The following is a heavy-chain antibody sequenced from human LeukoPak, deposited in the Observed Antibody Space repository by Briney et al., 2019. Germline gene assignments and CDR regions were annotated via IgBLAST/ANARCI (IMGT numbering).Heavy chain of an antibody. J-gene: IGHJ4*02. V-gene: IGHV7-4-1*02. CDR1: GYTFTSYA. CDR2: VNTNTGNP. D-gene: IGHD1-26*01. CDR3: ARDIVRELDY. Sequence: GGSVKVSCTASGYTFTSYAMNWVRQAPWQGLEWMGWVNTNTGNPTYAQGFTGRFVFSLDTSVSTAYLQISSLKAEDTAVYYCARDIVRELDYWGQGTLVTVSS.